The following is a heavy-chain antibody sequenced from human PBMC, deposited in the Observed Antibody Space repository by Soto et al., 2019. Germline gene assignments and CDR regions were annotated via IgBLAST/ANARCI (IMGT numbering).Heavy chain of an antibody. CDR1: GFTFSSYA. V-gene: IGHV3-23*01. Sequence: GSLRLSCAASGFTFSSYAMSWVRQAPGKGLEWVSAISGSGGSTYYADSVKGRFTISRDNSKNTLYLQMNSLRAEDTAVYYCAKDWYYDSSGYPFDYWGQGTLVTVSS. D-gene: IGHD3-22*01. CDR2: ISGSGGST. J-gene: IGHJ4*02. CDR3: AKDWYYDSSGYPFDY.